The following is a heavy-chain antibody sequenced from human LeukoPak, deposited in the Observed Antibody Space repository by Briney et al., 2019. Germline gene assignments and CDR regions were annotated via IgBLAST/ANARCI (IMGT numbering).Heavy chain of an antibody. Sequence: SETLSLTCTVSGGSFSSSNYYWTWIRQPGGKGLEWIVRIYPGGSPSYRPSLKTRVTISVDTSTNQFSLKLTSVSAADTAVYYCARDRGVTTARGVPSWFDPWGQGTLVTVSS. D-gene: IGHD3-10*01. V-gene: IGHV4-61*02. CDR1: GGSFSSSNYY. CDR3: ARDRGVTTARGVPSWFDP. CDR2: IYPGGSP. J-gene: IGHJ5*02.